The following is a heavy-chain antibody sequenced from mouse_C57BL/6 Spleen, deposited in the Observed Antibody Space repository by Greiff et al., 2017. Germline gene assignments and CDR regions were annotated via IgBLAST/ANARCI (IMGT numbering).Heavy chain of an antibody. V-gene: IGHV5-17*01. J-gene: IGHJ3*01. CDR2: ISSGSRTI. CDR3: ATMVTTPWFAY. Sequence: EVKLMESGGGLVKPGGSLKLSCAASGFTFSDYGMHWVRQAPEKGLEWVAYISSGSRTIYYADTVKGRFTISRDNAKNTLFLQMTSLRSEDTAMYYCATMVTTPWFAYWGQGTLVTVSA. CDR1: GFTFSDYG. D-gene: IGHD2-2*01.